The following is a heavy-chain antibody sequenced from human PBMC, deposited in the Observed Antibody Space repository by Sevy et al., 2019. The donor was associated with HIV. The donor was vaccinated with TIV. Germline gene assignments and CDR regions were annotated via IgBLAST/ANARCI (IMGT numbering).Heavy chain of an antibody. CDR3: ARRAAPIDYYGMDV. CDR1: GYTFTSYG. Sequence: ASVKVSCKASGYTFTSYGISWVRQAPGQGLEWMGWISAYNGNTNYAQKLQGRVTMTTDTSTSTAYMELRSLRSDDTAVYYCARRAAPIDYYGMDVWGQGTTVTVSS. V-gene: IGHV1-18*01. J-gene: IGHJ6*02. CDR2: ISAYNGNT. D-gene: IGHD2-15*01.